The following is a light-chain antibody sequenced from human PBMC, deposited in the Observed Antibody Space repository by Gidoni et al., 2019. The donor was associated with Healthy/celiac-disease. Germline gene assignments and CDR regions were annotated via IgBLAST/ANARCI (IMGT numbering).Light chain of an antibody. CDR3: QQYYSYPPWT. J-gene: IGKJ1*01. CDR2: AAS. Sequence: AIRMTQSPSSFSASTGDRVTITCRASQGISNYLAWYQQKPGKAPKLLIYAASTLQSGVPSRFSGSGSGTDFTLTISCLQSEDFATYYCQQYYSYPPWTFXQXTKVEIK. CDR1: QGISNY. V-gene: IGKV1-8*01.